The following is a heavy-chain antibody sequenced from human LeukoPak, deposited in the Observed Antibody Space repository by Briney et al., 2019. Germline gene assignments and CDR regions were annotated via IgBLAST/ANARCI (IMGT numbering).Heavy chain of an antibody. Sequence: ASVKVSCKVSGYTLTELSMHWVRQAPGKGLEWMGGFDPEDGETIYAQKFRGRVTMTEDTSTDTAYMELSSLRSEDTAVYYCATDMAGIGKGSRRGFRRREVFDYWGQGTLVTVSS. D-gene: IGHD2-15*01. V-gene: IGHV1-24*01. J-gene: IGHJ4*02. CDR1: GYTLTELS. CDR2: FDPEDGET. CDR3: ATDMAGIGKGSRRGFRRREVFDY.